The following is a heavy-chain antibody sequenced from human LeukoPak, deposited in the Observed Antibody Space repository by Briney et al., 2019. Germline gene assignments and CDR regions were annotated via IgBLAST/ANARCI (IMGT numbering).Heavy chain of an antibody. CDR1: GGSFSGDY. CDR3: ARDSYSSGWDNYYYYMDV. J-gene: IGHJ6*03. Sequence: PSETLSLTCAVYGGSFSGDYWSWIRQPPGKGLEWIGEINHSGSTNYNSSLKSRVTISVDTSKNQFSLKLSSVTAADTAVYYCARDSYSSGWDNYYYYMDVWGEGTTVTISS. V-gene: IGHV4-34*01. CDR2: INHSGST. D-gene: IGHD6-19*01.